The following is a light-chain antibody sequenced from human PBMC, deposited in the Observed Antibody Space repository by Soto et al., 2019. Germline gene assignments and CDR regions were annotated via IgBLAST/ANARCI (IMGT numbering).Light chain of an antibody. CDR3: NSYTSSSSWV. Sequence: QSVLTQPASVSGSPGQSITISCTGTSSDVGSYNYVSWYQQHPGKAPKLMIYEVSNRPSGVSNRFSGSKSGSTASLTISGLQAEDEADYYCNSYTSSSSWVFGGGTKLTVL. J-gene: IGLJ3*02. V-gene: IGLV2-14*01. CDR1: SSDVGSYNY. CDR2: EVS.